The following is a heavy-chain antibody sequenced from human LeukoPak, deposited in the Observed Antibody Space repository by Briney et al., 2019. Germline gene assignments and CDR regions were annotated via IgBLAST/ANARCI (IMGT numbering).Heavy chain of an antibody. CDR3: ARAEWGDGYNSYYYGMDV. D-gene: IGHD5-24*01. CDR1: GFTLSSYW. V-gene: IGHV3-30*02. Sequence: GGSLRLSCAASGFTLSSYWMSWIRQAPGKGLEWVAFIRFDGSISGDYYGKSVKGRFTISRDNSKNTLYLQMNSLRAEDTAVYYCARAEWGDGYNSYYYGMDVWGQGTTVTVSS. J-gene: IGHJ6*02. CDR2: IRFDGSISGD.